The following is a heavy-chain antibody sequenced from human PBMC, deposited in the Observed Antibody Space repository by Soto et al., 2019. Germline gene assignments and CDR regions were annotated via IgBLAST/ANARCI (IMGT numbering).Heavy chain of an antibody. CDR2: ISGSGGST. CDR3: AKGSPPVPRPPVVVPAAIGSGTSEQEYFQH. D-gene: IGHD2-2*01. V-gene: IGHV3-23*01. Sequence: GGSLRLSCAASGFTFSSYAMSWVRQAPGKGLEWVSAISGSGGSTYYADSVKGRFTISRDNSKNTLYLQMNSLRAEDTAVYYCAKGSPPVPRPPVVVPAAIGSGTSEQEYFQHWGQGTLVTVSS. CDR1: GFTFSSYA. J-gene: IGHJ1*01.